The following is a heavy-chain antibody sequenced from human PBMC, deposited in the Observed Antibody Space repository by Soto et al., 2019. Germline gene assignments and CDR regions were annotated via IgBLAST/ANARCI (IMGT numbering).Heavy chain of an antibody. Sequence: AASVKVSCKASGGTFSSYAISWVRQAPGQGLEWMGGIIPIFGTANYAQKFQGRVTITADESTSTAYMELSSLRSEDTAVYYCARDSRFLEEGYYYYGMDVWGQGTTVTVSS. CDR2: IIPIFGTA. CDR3: ARDSRFLEEGYYYYGMDV. V-gene: IGHV1-69*13. J-gene: IGHJ6*02. CDR1: GGTFSSYA. D-gene: IGHD3-3*01.